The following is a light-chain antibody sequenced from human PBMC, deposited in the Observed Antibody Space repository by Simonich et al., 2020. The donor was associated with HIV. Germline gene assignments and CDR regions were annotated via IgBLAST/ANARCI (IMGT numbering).Light chain of an antibody. J-gene: IGKJ1*01. CDR2: WAS. Sequence: DIVMTQSPDSLAVSLGERATINCKSSQSVLYSSNNKNYLAWYQQKQGQPPNLLIYWASTRESGVPDRFSGSGSETDFTLTISSLQAEDVAVYYCQQYYITPHTFGQGTKVEIK. CDR1: QSVLYSSNNKNY. CDR3: QQYYITPHT. V-gene: IGKV4-1*01.